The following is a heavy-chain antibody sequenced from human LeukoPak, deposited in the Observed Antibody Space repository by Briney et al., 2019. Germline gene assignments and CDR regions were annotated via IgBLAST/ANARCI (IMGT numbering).Heavy chain of an antibody. CDR1: GGSFSGYY. CDR3: ARGYSSSWARGNWFDP. V-gene: IGHV4-34*01. CDR2: INHSGST. D-gene: IGHD6-13*01. J-gene: IGHJ5*02. Sequence: SETLSLTCAVYGGSFSGYYWSWIRQPPGKGLEWIGEINHSGSTNYNPALKSRVTISVDTSKNQFSLKLSSVTAADTAVYYCARGYSSSWARGNWFDPWGQGTLVTVSS.